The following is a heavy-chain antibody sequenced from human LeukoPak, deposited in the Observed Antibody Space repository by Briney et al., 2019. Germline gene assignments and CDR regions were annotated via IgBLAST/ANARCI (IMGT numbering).Heavy chain of an antibody. CDR2: TFYSGTS. V-gene: IGHV4-31*03. CDR1: GDSFSSDDYL. D-gene: IGHD3-10*01. CDR3: ARDHANEPGHVSGTWFDS. J-gene: IGHJ5*01. Sequence: SETLSLTCTVSGDSFSSDDYLWTWIRQHPGKGLEFIGFTFYSGTSYYSPSLKSRATISLDTSRNQFSLFLSSVTVADTATYYCARDHANEPGHVSGTWFDSWGQGTPVTVSS.